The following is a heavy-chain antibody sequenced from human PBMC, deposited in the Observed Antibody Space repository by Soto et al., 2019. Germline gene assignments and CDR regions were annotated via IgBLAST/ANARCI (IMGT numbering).Heavy chain of an antibody. CDR1: GYTFTSYG. CDR3: AKSLGPCTEGFCFRRHFDA. J-gene: IGHJ4*02. CDR2: ITAYSGET. D-gene: IGHD2-8*01. Sequence: HQVQSGAEVAKPGASVKVSCKTSGYTFTSYGTNWVRQAPGQGLEWMGWITAYSGETYIAEKFQGRVTLSTDISTTTAFLDLRSLRSDDTAVYYCAKSLGPCTEGFCFRRHFDAWGQGTLVTVSS. V-gene: IGHV1-18*01.